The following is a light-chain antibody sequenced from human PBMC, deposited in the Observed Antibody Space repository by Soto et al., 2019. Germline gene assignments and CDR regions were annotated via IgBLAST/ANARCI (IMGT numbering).Light chain of an antibody. J-gene: IGKJ5*01. Sequence: NVVSFAPGTLSLSPGERARLSCRASQSVSNNYLAWYQQKPGQAPRLLIYGASNRATGIPDRFSGSGSGTDFTLTISRLEPEDFAVYYCQHRSNWPLKITFGQGTRLEIK. CDR2: GAS. CDR1: QSVSNNY. V-gene: IGKV3D-20*02. CDR3: QHRSNWPLKIT.